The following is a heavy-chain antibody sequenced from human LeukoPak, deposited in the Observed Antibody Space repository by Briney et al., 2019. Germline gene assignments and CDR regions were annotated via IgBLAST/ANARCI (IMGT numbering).Heavy chain of an antibody. CDR1: GYTFTSYG. J-gene: IGHJ4*02. Sequence: RASVKVSCKASGYTFTSYGISWVRQAPGQGLEWMGWISAYNGNTNYAQKLQGRVTMTTDTSTSTAYMELRSLRSDDTAVYYCARDSVVVPAATTGDYWGQGTPVTVSS. V-gene: IGHV1-18*01. CDR3: ARDSVVVPAATTGDY. CDR2: ISAYNGNT. D-gene: IGHD2-2*01.